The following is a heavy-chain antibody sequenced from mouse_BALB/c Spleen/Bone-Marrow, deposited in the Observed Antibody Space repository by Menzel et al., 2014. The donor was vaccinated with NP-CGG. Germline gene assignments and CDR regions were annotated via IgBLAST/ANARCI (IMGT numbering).Heavy chain of an antibody. V-gene: IGHV3-1*02. CDR1: GYSITSGYS. J-gene: IGHJ2*01. D-gene: IGHD3-2*01. CDR3: ARSRRQLGLPFGY. CDR2: IHYSGST. Sequence: EVKLMESGPDLVKPSQSLSLTCTVTGYSITSGYSWHWIRQFPGNKLEWMGYIHYSGSTNYNPSLKSRISITRDTSKNQFFIELKSVTTEGTATYYCARSRRQLGLPFGYWGQGTTLTVSS.